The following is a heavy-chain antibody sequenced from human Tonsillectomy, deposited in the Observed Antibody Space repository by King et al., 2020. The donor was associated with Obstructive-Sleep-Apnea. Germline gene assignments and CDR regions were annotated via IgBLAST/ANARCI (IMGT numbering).Heavy chain of an antibody. V-gene: IGHV4-59*01. D-gene: IGHD3-10*01. CDR1: GVSISSYY. CDR3: ARDRTDYCGSGFDP. J-gene: IGHJ5*02. CDR2: IYYSGST. Sequence: QLQESGPGLVKPSETLSLTCTVSGVSISSYYWTWIRQPPGKKLEWIGYIYYSGSTKYNPSLKSRVTMSVDTSKSQFSLKLSSVTAADTAVYYCARDRTDYCGSGFDPWGQGTLVTVSS.